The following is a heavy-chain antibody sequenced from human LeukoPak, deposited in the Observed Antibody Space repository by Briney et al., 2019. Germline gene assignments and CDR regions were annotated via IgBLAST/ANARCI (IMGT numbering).Heavy chain of an antibody. J-gene: IGHJ4*02. CDR2: IYYSGTT. CDR1: GGSISGYY. D-gene: IGHD6-19*01. Sequence: SETLSLTCTVTGGSISGYYWSWIRQPPGKGLEWVGFIYYSGTTNYNPSLKSRVTVSVDTSKNHFSLMLSSVTAADTAVYYCARMTSYSSGCYFDYWGQGTLVTVSS. CDR3: ARMTSYSSGCYFDY. V-gene: IGHV4-59*01.